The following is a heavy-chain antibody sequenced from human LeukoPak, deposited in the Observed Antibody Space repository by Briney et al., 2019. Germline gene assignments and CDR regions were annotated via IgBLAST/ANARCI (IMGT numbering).Heavy chain of an antibody. D-gene: IGHD5-24*01. CDR1: GFTFSSYE. J-gene: IGHJ4*02. Sequence: GGSLRLSCAASGFTFSSYEMNWVRQAPGKGLEWVSYSSSSGRTIYYADSVKGRFTVSRDNAKNSLYLQMNSLRAEDTAVYYCARINRGKGRDGANFDYWGQGTLVTVSS. V-gene: IGHV3-48*03. CDR2: SSSSGRTI. CDR3: ARINRGKGRDGANFDY.